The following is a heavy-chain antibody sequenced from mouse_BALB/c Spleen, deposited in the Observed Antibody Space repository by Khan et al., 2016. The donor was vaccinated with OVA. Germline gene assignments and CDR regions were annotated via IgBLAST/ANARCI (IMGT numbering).Heavy chain of an antibody. J-gene: IGHJ2*01. CDR1: GYTFTDYA. Sequence: QVQLQQSGPELVRPGVSVKISCKGSGYTFTDYAMYWVKQSHAKSLEWIGLISTYSGNTNYNQKFKGKATMTVDKSSSTAYMELARLTSEAPAIXYGAGPAYDGYYDYWGQGTTLTVSS. V-gene: IGHV1S137*01. CDR2: ISTYSGNT. CDR3: AGPAYDGYYDY. D-gene: IGHD2-3*01.